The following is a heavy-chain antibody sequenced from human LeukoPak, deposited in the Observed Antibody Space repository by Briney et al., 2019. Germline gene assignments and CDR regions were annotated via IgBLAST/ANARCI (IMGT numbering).Heavy chain of an antibody. V-gene: IGHV3-23*01. CDR1: GFTFSSYA. D-gene: IGHD6-6*01. CDR2: ISGSGGST. J-gene: IGHJ4*02. Sequence: GGSLRLSCAASGFTFSSYAMSWVRQAPGKGLEWVSAISGSGGSTYYADSVKGRFTISRDNSKNTLYLQMNSPRAEDTAVYYCAKDPRYSSSSLLDYWGQGTLVTVSS. CDR3: AKDPRYSSSSLLDY.